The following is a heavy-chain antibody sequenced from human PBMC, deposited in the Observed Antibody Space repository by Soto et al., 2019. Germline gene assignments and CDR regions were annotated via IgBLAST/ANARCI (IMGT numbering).Heavy chain of an antibody. Sequence: LRLSCIGSGFDFGKHCMHWVRQRPAKGLVWVAVISRDGQNQDYPDSVKSRFTISRDNSKNTLYLQVNGLTAEDTAVYYFAREWADIVVAPVATTGMDVWGQGTAVTVSS. J-gene: IGHJ6*02. V-gene: IGHV3-30*03. CDR3: AREWADIVVAPVATTGMDV. CDR2: ISRDGQNQ. CDR1: GFDFGKHC. D-gene: IGHD2-21*01.